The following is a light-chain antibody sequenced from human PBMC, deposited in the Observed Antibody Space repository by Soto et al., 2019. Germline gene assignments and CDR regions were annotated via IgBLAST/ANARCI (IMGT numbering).Light chain of an antibody. J-gene: IGKJ2*01. V-gene: IGKV3-20*01. Sequence: EIVLTQSPGTLSLSPGERATLSCRASQSISSNYLAWYQQKSGQAPRLLIYGASNRAAGIPDRFSGSGSGTDFTLTISGLEPEDFAVYYCQQYGSSPYTFGQGTKLEIK. CDR3: QQYGSSPYT. CDR2: GAS. CDR1: QSISSNY.